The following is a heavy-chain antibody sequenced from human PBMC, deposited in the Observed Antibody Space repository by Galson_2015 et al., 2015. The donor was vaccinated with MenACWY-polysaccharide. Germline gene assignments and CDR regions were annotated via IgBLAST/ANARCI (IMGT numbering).Heavy chain of an antibody. CDR2: ITTGVANT. CDR3: ATQFNWVALDY. CDR1: GYSFTSHT. V-gene: IGHV1-3*04. D-gene: IGHD7-27*01. Sequence: SVKVSCKASGYSFTSHTIHWVRQAPGQRLEWMGWITTGVANTRYSQKFQGRVTISRDTSANTAYMELSSLRSEDTAMYYCATQFNWVALDYWGQGILVTVSS. J-gene: IGHJ4*02.